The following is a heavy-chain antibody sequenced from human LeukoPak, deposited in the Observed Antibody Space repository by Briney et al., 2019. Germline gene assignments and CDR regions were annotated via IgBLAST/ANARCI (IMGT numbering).Heavy chain of an antibody. V-gene: IGHV1-69*05. CDR3: ARGGAGYYYYYYMDV. CDR1: GGTFSSYA. J-gene: IGHJ6*03. D-gene: IGHD4/OR15-4a*01. CDR2: IIPIFGTA. Sequence: GSSVKVSCKASGGTFSSYAISWVRQAPGQGLEWMGSIIPIFGTANYAQKFQGRVTITTDESTSTAYMELSSLRSEDTAVYYCARGGAGYYYYYYMDVWGKGTTVTVSS.